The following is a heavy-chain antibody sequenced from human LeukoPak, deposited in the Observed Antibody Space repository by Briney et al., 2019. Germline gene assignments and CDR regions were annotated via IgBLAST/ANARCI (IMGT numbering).Heavy chain of an antibody. CDR2: IYDSGST. CDR1: GASIRSGDYY. V-gene: IGHV4-30-4*01. D-gene: IGHD5-24*01. J-gene: IGHJ4*02. Sequence: PSQTLSLTCTVSGASIRSGDYYWSWIRQPPGKGLEWIGYIYDSGSTYYNPSLKSRITISVDTSENRFSLKLSSVTAADTAVYYCASGDGYKIDYWGQGTLVTVSS. CDR3: ASGDGYKIDY.